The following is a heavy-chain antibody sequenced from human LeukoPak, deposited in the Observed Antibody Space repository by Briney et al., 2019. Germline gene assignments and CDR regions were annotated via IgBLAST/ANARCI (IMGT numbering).Heavy chain of an antibody. D-gene: IGHD3-9*01. J-gene: IGHJ4*02. Sequence: PGGSLRLSCAASGFTFSSYWMSWVRQAPWKRLEWVANIKQDGSEKYYVDSVKGRFTISRDNAKNSLYLQMNSLRAEDTAVYYCARVEDYDILTGYPQYYFDYWGQGTLVTVSS. CDR3: ARVEDYDILTGYPQYYFDY. CDR1: GFTFSSYW. CDR2: IKQDGSEK. V-gene: IGHV3-7*04.